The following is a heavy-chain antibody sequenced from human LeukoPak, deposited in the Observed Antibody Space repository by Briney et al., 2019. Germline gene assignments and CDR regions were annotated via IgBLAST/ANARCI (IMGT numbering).Heavy chain of an antibody. CDR1: GFTFSSYG. Sequence: GGSLRLSCAASGFTFSSYGIHWVRQAPGKGLEWVAFIRYDGSNTYYLDSVQGRFTISRDNSKSMLYLEMNSLRVEDTAMYYCAKSVVIKRYLDYMDVWGKGTTVTVSS. CDR2: IRYDGSNT. CDR3: AKSVVIKRYLDYMDV. V-gene: IGHV3-30*02. J-gene: IGHJ6*03. D-gene: IGHD3-22*01.